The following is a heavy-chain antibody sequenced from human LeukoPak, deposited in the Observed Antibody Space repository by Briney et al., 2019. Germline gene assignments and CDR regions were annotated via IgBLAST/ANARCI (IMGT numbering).Heavy chain of an antibody. D-gene: IGHD3-9*01. J-gene: IGHJ6*03. CDR3: ARDSNYDILIGYYKSHYMDV. CDR2: IYSGGST. CDR1: GFTVSSNY. Sequence: GGSLRLSCAASGFTVSSNYMSWVRQAPGKGLEWVSVIYSGGSTYYADSVKGRFTISRDNSKNTLYLQMNSLRAEDTAVYYCARDSNYDILIGYYKSHYMDVWGKGTTVTVSS. V-gene: IGHV3-66*01.